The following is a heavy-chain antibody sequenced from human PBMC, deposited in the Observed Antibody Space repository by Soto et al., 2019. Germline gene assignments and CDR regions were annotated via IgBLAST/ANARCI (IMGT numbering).Heavy chain of an antibody. Sequence: PSETLSLTCAVSGFFISSGNYWGWIRKPPGKGLEWIGSIFHGGNTYYSPSLKSRVTISVDMPKNQFSLKLNSVTAADTAVYYCARARWYDAFDVWGQGTVVTVSS. V-gene: IGHV4-38-2*01. CDR3: ARARWYDAFDV. CDR1: GFFISSGNY. J-gene: IGHJ3*01. CDR2: IFHGGNT. D-gene: IGHD2-15*01.